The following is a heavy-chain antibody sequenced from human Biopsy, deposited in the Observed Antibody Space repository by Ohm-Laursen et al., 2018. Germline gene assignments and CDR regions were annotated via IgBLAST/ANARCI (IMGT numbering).Heavy chain of an antibody. D-gene: IGHD3-10*01. Sequence: SVKVSCKASGYTFTGYYMHWVRQAPGQGLEWMGWINPNSGVTNYAQRFQGRATMTRDTSISTAYMELSRLRSDDTAVYYCARDPRYGYGSYFDYWGQGTLVAVSS. V-gene: IGHV1-2*02. CDR1: GYTFTGYY. CDR2: INPNSGVT. CDR3: ARDPRYGYGSYFDY. J-gene: IGHJ4*02.